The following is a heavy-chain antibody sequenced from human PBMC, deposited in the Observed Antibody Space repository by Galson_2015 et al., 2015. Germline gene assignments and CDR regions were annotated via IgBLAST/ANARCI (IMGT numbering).Heavy chain of an antibody. V-gene: IGHV3-33*01. CDR2: IWYDGSNK. CDR1: GFIFSNYG. CDR3: ASGYNFDY. D-gene: IGHD5-18*01. Sequence: SLRLSCAASGFIFSNYGMHWVRQAPGKGLEWVAVIWYDGSNKYYADSVKGRFTIPRDNSKNTLYLQMNSLRAEDTAVYYCASGYNFDYWGQGTLVTVSS. J-gene: IGHJ4*02.